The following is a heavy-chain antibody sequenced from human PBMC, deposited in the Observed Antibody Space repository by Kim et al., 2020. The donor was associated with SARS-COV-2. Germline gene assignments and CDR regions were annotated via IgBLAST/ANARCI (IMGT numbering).Heavy chain of an antibody. CDR2: IYYSGST. J-gene: IGHJ5*02. V-gene: IGHV4-31*03. CDR3: ARDRAPGSGPSGFDP. CDR1: GGSISSGGYY. Sequence: SETLSLTCTVSGGSISSGGYYWSWIRQHPGKGLEWIGYIYYSGSTYYNPSLKSRVTISVDTSKNQFSLKLSSVTAADTAVYYCARDRAPGSGPSGFDPWGQGTLVTVSS. D-gene: IGHD3-10*01.